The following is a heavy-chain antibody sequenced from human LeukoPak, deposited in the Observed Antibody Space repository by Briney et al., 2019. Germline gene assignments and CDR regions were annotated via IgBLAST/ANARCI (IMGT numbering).Heavy chain of an antibody. CDR3: ARVVPAANAYYYYYYMDV. D-gene: IGHD2-2*01. V-gene: IGHV3-7*01. CDR1: GFTFSSYW. CDR2: IKQDGSEK. Sequence: GGSLRLSCAASGFTFSSYWMGWVRQAPGKGLEWVANIKQDGSEKYYVDSGKGRFTISRDNSKNSLYLQMNSLRAEATAVYYCARVVPAANAYYYYYYMDVWGKGTTVTVSS. J-gene: IGHJ6*03.